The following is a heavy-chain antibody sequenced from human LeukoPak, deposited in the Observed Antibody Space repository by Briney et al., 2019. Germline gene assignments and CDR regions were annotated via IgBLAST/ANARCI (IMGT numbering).Heavy chain of an antibody. Sequence: GGSLRLSCAASGFTFSSYAMSWVRQAPGKGLEWVSAISGSGGSTYYADSVKGRFTISRDNSKNTLYLQTNSLRAEDTAVYYCAKAPYGDYYYYFDYWGQGTLVTASS. V-gene: IGHV3-23*01. CDR3: AKAPYGDYYYYFDY. D-gene: IGHD4-17*01. J-gene: IGHJ4*02. CDR1: GFTFSSYA. CDR2: ISGSGGST.